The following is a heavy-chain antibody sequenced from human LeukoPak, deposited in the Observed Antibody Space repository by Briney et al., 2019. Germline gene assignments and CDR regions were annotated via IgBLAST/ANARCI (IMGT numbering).Heavy chain of an antibody. CDR3: ARGRYSGTTYYFDY. CDR2: IKKDGSET. D-gene: IGHD5-12*01. V-gene: IGHV3-7*03. J-gene: IGHJ4*02. Sequence: GGSLRLSCAASGFTFSTSWVSWVRQVPGKGLEWVANIKKDGSETYYVDSVKGRFTISRDNAKNSLYLQMNSLRAEDTATYYCARGRYSGTTYYFDYWGQGALVTVSS. CDR1: GFTFSTSW.